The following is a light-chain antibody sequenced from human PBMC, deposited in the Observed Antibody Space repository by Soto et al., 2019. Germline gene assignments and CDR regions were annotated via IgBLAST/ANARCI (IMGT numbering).Light chain of an antibody. V-gene: IGLV8-61*01. Sequence: QAVVTQEPSFSVSPGGTVTLTCGLTSGSVSTNHYPTWYQQTPGQTPRTLIYGTSTRSSGVPDRFSGSILGNKAALTITRAQADDESDYSCVLYMGSGSVVFGGGTQLTVL. CDR3: VLYMGSGSVV. J-gene: IGLJ2*01. CDR2: GTS. CDR1: SGSVSTNHY.